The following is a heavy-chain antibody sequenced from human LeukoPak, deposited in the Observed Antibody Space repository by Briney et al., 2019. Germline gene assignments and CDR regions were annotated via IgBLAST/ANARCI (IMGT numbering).Heavy chain of an antibody. CDR1: GLTFRNYA. CDR3: ARAADGYTGLDY. D-gene: IGHD5-24*01. Sequence: PGGSLRLSCAASGLTFRNYAMTWVRHAPGKGLEWVSSITGDSGGTSYADSVKGRFTVYRDNSINTLYLQMNSLRAEDTAVYYCARAADGYTGLDYWGQGTLVTVSS. CDR2: ITGDSGGT. V-gene: IGHV3-23*01. J-gene: IGHJ4*02.